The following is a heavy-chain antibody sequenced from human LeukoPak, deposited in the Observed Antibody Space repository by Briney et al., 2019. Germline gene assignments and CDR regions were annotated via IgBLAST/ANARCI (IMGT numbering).Heavy chain of an antibody. CDR1: GFTFNDAW. V-gene: IGHV3-11*04. J-gene: IGHJ6*04. CDR3: AELGITMIGGV. CDR2: ISSSGSTI. Sequence: GGSLRLSCAASGFTFNDAWMNWVRQAPGKGLEWVSYISSSGSTIYYADSVKGRFTISRDNAKNSLYLQMNSLRAEDTAVYYCAELGITMIGGVWGKGTTVTISS. D-gene: IGHD3-10*02.